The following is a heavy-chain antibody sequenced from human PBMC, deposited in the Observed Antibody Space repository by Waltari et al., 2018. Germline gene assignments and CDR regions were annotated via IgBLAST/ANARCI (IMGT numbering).Heavy chain of an antibody. CDR1: GGSFSGYY. J-gene: IGHJ4*02. D-gene: IGHD6-13*01. V-gene: IGHV4-34*01. CDR2: INHSGSN. CDR3: ARQRAAALYDFDY. Sequence: QVQLQQWGAGLFKPSETLSLTCAVYGGSFSGYYWTWIRQPPGTGLEWIGEINHSGSNYYNPSLKSRVTISVDTSKNQFSLKLSSVTAADTAVYYCARQRAAALYDFDYWGQGTLGTVSS.